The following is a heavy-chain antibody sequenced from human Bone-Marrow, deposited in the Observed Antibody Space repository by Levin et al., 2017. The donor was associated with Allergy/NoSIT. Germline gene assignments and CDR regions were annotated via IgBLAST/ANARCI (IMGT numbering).Heavy chain of an antibody. D-gene: IGHD7-27*01. CDR1: GDMFSSYG. CDR3: AKDRGGLIGVFFDV. Sequence: ASVKVSCKASGDMFSSYGISWVRQAPGQGLDWVGRIIPVLGIKNYAQNFEGRVTITADKSTSTAYMELSSLRSEDTAIYYCAKDRGGLIGVFFDVWCQGSMVTVSS. V-gene: IGHV1-69*04. CDR2: IIPVLGIK. J-gene: IGHJ3*01.